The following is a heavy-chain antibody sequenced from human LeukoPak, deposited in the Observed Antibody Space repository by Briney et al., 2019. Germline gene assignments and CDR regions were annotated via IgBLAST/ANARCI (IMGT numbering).Heavy chain of an antibody. Sequence: PGGSLRLSCAASGFTFSGYAMSWVRQAPGKGLEWVSTISGSGITTYYADSVKGRFTISKDNAKNTVYLQMNNLRAEDTAVYYCVSFYEAYWGRGTLVTVSS. CDR1: GFTFSGYA. V-gene: IGHV3-23*01. D-gene: IGHD2/OR15-2a*01. CDR2: ISGSGITT. CDR3: VSFYEAY. J-gene: IGHJ4*02.